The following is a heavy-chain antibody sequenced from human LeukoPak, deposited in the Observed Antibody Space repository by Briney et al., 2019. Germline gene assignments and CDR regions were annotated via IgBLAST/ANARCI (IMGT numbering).Heavy chain of an antibody. J-gene: IGHJ5*02. CDR2: ISYDGSNK. CDR3: AKARGFCSGGSCYNPFDP. V-gene: IGHV3-30-3*01. D-gene: IGHD2-15*01. Sequence: GGSLRLSCAASGFTFSNYAMHWVRQAPGKGLEWVAVISYDGSNKYYADSVKGRFTISRDYSKNTLYVQMNSLRAEDTAVYYCAKARGFCSGGSCYNPFDPWGQGTLVTVSS. CDR1: GFTFSNYA.